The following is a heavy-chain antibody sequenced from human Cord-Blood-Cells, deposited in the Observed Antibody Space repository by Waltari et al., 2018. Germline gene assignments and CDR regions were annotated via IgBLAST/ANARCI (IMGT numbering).Heavy chain of an antibody. V-gene: IGHV1-2*04. CDR1: GYTFTGYY. J-gene: IGHJ4*02. Sequence: QVQLVQSGAEVKKPGASVKVSCKASGYTFTGYYMHWVRQAPGQGLEWMGWINPNSGGTNYAQKFQGWGTMTRDTSISTAYMELSRLRSDDTAVYYGARGIAAAGTDFDYWGQGTLVTVSS. D-gene: IGHD6-13*01. CDR2: INPNSGGT. CDR3: ARGIAAAGTDFDY.